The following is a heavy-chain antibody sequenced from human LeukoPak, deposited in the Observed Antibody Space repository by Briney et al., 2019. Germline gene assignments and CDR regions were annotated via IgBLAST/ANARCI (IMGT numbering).Heavy chain of an antibody. V-gene: IGHV3-7*01. J-gene: IGHJ4*02. D-gene: IGHD2-2*01. CDR2: IKQDGSEK. CDR3: AREITNIAVVPAAPDY. CDR1: GFTFSSYW. Sequence: PGGSLRLSCAASGFTFSSYWMSWVRQAPGKGLEWVANIKQDGSEKYYVDSVKGRFTISRDNSKNTLYLQMNSLRAEDTAVYYCAREITNIAVVPAAPDYWGQGTLVTVSS.